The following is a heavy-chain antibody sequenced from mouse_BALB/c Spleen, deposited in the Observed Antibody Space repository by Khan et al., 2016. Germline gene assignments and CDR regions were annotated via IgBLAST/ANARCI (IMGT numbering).Heavy chain of an antibody. D-gene: IGHD2-3*01. J-gene: IGHJ3*01. CDR2: IDPANGNT. Sequence: VQLQQSGAELVKPGASVKLSCTASGFNIKDTYMHWVKQRPEQGLEWIGRIDPANGNTKYDPKFQGKATITADTSSNTAYLQHSSLTAEATSVYYCARWGDGAYWGQGTLVTVSA. CDR1: GFNIKDTY. V-gene: IGHV14-3*02. CDR3: ARWGDGAY.